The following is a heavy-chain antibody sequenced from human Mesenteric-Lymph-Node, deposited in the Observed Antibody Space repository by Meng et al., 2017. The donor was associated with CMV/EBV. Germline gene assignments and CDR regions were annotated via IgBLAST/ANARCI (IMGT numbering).Heavy chain of an antibody. D-gene: IGHD4-11*01. J-gene: IGHJ3*02. CDR3: ARDYSNYIAAFDI. Sequence: GESLKISCAASGFTFSSYWMSWVRQAPGKGLEWVSVIYSGGSTYYADSVKGRFTISRDNSKNTLYLQMNSLRAEDTAVYYCARDYSNYIAAFDIWSQGTMVTVSS. CDR2: IYSGGST. V-gene: IGHV3-53*01. CDR1: GFTFSSYW.